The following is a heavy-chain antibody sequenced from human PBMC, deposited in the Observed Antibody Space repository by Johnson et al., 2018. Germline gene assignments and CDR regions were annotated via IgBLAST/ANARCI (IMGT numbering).Heavy chain of an antibody. V-gene: IGHV3-23*01. CDR2: IGGSGSST. CDR3: ARDLDLHF. J-gene: IGHJ3*01. Sequence: SAIGGSGSSTFYADSVKGRFTISRDNSKNTLYLQMNSLRVEDTAVYYCARDLDLHFLGQGTMVTVSS.